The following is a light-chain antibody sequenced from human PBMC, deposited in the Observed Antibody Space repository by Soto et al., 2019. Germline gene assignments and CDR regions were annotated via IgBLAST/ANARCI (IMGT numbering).Light chain of an antibody. Sequence: DIQMTQSPSTLAASPGDRVTITCRASQRIKSWLAWYQQKPGKAPKLLIYQASNLQRGVPARFSGSGFGTEFTRTISSLQPEDFAIYYCEQYNSHGAWTVGQGTKVDI. V-gene: IGKV1-5*03. CDR1: QRIKSW. CDR3: EQYNSHGAWT. CDR2: QAS. J-gene: IGKJ1*01.